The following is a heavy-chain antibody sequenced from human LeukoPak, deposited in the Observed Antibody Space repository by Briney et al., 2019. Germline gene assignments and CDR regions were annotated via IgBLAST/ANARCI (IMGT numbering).Heavy chain of an antibody. CDR1: GFTFSSYW. V-gene: IGHV3-7*01. CDR2: IKQDGSEK. Sequence: PGGSLRLSCAASGFTFSSYWMSWVRQAPRKGLEWVANIKQDGSEKYYVDSVKGRFTISRDNAKNSLYLQMNGLRAEDTAVYYCARDSMIVVVIPEVSYDYWGQGTLVTVSS. D-gene: IGHD3-22*01. CDR3: ARDSMIVVVIPEVSYDY. J-gene: IGHJ4*02.